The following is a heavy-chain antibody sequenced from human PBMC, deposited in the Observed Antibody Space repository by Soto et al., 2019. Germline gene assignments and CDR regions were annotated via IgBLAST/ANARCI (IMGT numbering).Heavy chain of an antibody. J-gene: IGHJ6*02. CDR3: ARSQGGSSSLDIYYYYYYGMDV. CDR2: VIPIFGTA. Sequence: QVQLVQSGAEVKKPGSSVKVSCKAPGGTFSSYAISWVRQAPGQGLEWMGGVIPIFGTAKYGQKFQGRVTITADESTSTGYMELRSLRSEDTAVYYCARSQGGSSSLDIYYYYYYGMDVWGQGTTVTVSS. V-gene: IGHV1-69*01. D-gene: IGHD2-15*01. CDR1: GGTFSSYA.